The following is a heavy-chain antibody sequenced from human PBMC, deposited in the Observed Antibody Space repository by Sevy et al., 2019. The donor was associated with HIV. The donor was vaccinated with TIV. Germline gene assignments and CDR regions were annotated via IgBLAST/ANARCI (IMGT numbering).Heavy chain of an antibody. CDR1: GGSISGHY. CDR3: ARGGALIYYDTSGFQSFFDS. J-gene: IGHJ4*02. CDR2: VYDSGSS. D-gene: IGHD3-22*01. V-gene: IGHV4-59*11. Sequence: SETLSLTCTVSGGSISGHYWGWIRQSPGKGLEWIAYVYDSGSSNYNPPLSSRVTRSVDTSKNQLSLRLSSVSAADTAVYFCARGGALIYYDTSGFQSFFDSWGPGALVTVSS.